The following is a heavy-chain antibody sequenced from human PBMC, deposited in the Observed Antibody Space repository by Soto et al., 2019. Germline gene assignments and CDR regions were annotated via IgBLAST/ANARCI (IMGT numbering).Heavy chain of an antibody. CDR2: IHHSGTT. D-gene: IGHD4-17*01. CDR3: ERGLYGGNFDY. Sequence: SETLSLTCGVSDSSINSNYYWLWIRQPPGKGLEWIGAIHHSGTTYYTPSLKSRVTISMDISKNHFSLRLTSVTAADTAVYYCERGLYGGNFDYSGQGTQVTAPQ. V-gene: IGHV4-38-2*01. J-gene: IGHJ4*02. CDR1: DSSINSNYY.